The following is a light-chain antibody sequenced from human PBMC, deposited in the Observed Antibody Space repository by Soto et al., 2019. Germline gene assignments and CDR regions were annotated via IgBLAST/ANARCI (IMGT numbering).Light chain of an antibody. Sequence: LAQPASVSGSPGQSITISCTGTSSDIGGYDYVSWYQQRPGKAPKLMIYEVRYRPSGVSNRFSGSKSGNTASLTISGLQAEDEAVYYCCSYTRTSNHYFFGSGTRSPS. V-gene: IGLV2-14*01. CDR2: EVR. CDR1: SSDIGGYDY. J-gene: IGLJ1*01. CDR3: CSYTRTSNHYF.